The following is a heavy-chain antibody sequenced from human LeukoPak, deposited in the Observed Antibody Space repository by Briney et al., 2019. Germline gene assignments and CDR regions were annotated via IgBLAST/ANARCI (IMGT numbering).Heavy chain of an antibody. CDR1: DFTFISYW. D-gene: IGHD5-18*01. CDR2: IKQDGSEK. Sequence: GGSLRLSCAASDFTFISYWMTWVRQAPGKGLEWVANIKQDGSEKYYVDSVKGRFTIFRDNAKNSLYLQMKSLRAEDTAVYYCAREGPRGHTYDLTFGYWGQGTLVTVSS. V-gene: IGHV3-7*01. CDR3: AREGPRGHTYDLTFGY. J-gene: IGHJ4*02.